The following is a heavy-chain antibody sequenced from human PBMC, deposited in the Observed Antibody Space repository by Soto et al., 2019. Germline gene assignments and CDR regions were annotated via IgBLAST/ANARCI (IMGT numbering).Heavy chain of an antibody. J-gene: IGHJ4*02. Sequence: QVQLVESGGGVVQPGRSLRLSCAASGFNFYNFAMHWVRQAPGKGLEWVAVISYDGSNKYYADSVKGRFTFSRDNSKKTLYVEMNSLRVEDTAVYYCARNRGSDGYYWVDYWGQGTLVTVSS. CDR2: ISYDGSNK. D-gene: IGHD3-3*01. V-gene: IGHV3-30-3*01. CDR1: GFNFYNFA. CDR3: ARNRGSDGYYWVDY.